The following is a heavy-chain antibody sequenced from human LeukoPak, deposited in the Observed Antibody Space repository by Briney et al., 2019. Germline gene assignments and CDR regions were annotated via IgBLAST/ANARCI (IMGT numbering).Heavy chain of an antibody. D-gene: IGHD1-26*01. J-gene: IGHJ4*02. CDR3: ARVSHSGSHVFDY. Sequence: SETLSLTCAVYGGSFSGYYWSWIRQPPGKGLEWIGEINHSGSTNYNPSLKSRVTISVDTSKNQFSLKLSSVTAADTAVYYCARVSHSGSHVFDYWGQGTLVTVSS. V-gene: IGHV4-34*01. CDR2: INHSGST. CDR1: GGSFSGYY.